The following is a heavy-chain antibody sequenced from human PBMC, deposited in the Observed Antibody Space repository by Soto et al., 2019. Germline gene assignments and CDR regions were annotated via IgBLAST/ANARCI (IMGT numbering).Heavy chain of an antibody. V-gene: IGHV4-39*01. CDR1: GSSINSSGYY. Sequence: SETLSLTCTVSGSSINSSGYYWGWIRQPPGKGLEWIGSMFYGVSTYYNPSLNSRVTVSVDTSKNQFSLNLRSVTAADTAVYYCARLPSRHLVDYWGQGTLVTVSS. J-gene: IGHJ4*02. D-gene: IGHD3-3*02. CDR2: MFYGVST. CDR3: ARLPSRHLVDY.